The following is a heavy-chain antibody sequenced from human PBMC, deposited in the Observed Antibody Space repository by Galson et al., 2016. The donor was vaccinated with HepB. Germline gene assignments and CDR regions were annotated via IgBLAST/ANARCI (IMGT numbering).Heavy chain of an antibody. CDR3: ARFVYDFWSGYPDH. D-gene: IGHD3-3*01. V-gene: IGHV1-18*01. J-gene: IGHJ4*02. Sequence: SVKVSCRASGYIFHTYRISWVRQAPGQGLEWMGWISPFNSDINYAQNLQGRVTMTTDTSTNTAYMELRSLTSDDTAVYYCARFVYDFWSGYPDHWGQGTLVTVSS. CDR1: GYIFHTYR. CDR2: ISPFNSDI.